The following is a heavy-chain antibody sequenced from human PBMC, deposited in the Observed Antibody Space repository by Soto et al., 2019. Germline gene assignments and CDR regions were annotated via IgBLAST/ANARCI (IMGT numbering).Heavy chain of an antibody. CDR2: IYWDDDK. Sequence: QITLKESGPTLVKPTQTLTLTCTFSGFSLSSTRMAVGWIRQPPGKALEWLALIYWDDDKRYSPFLKSRLTXXXXXXXXXXXXXXXXXXXXXXXXXXXXXXXXXXXXXXXXYWGQGTLVTVSS. CDR3: XXXXXXXXXXXXXY. V-gene: IGHV2-5*02. J-gene: IGHJ4*02. CDR1: GFSLSSTRMA.